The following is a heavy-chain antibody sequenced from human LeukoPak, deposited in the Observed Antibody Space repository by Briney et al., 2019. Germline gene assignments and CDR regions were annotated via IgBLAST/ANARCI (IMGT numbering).Heavy chain of an antibody. Sequence: GGSLRLSCAASGFTFSSYSMNWVRQAPGKGLEWVSSISSSSSYIYYADSVKGRFTISSDNAKNSLYLQMNSLRAEDTAVYYCARGRDSSGGGFDYWGQGTLVTVSS. CDR1: GFTFSSYS. V-gene: IGHV3-21*01. J-gene: IGHJ4*02. CDR2: ISSSSSYI. CDR3: ARGRDSSGGGFDY. D-gene: IGHD6-19*01.